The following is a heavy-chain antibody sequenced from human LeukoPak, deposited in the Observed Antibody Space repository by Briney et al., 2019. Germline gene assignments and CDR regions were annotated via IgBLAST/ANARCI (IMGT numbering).Heavy chain of an antibody. V-gene: IGHV4-61*02. CDR1: GGSISSGSYY. J-gene: IGHJ5*02. Sequence: SETLSLTCTVSGGSISSGSYYWSWSRQPAGKGLEWIGRIYTSGSTNYYPSLKSRVTISVDTSKNQFSLKLSSVTAADTAVYYCARDCSGGSCYSRFAWFDPWGQGTLVTVSS. CDR3: ARDCSGGSCYSRFAWFDP. CDR2: IYTSGST. D-gene: IGHD2-15*01.